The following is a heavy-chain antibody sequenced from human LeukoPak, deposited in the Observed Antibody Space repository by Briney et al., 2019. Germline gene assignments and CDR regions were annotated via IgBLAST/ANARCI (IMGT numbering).Heavy chain of an antibody. CDR2: ISTSSSDI. V-gene: IGHV3-21*01. Sequence: GGSLRLSCAASGFTFSSYAMNWVRQAPGKGLEWVSTISTSSSDICYADSLKGRFTISRDNAKNSLYLQMNSLRAEDTAVYYCARDFGFWGQGTLVTVSS. CDR1: GFTFSSYA. J-gene: IGHJ4*02. CDR3: ARDFGF. D-gene: IGHD3-10*01.